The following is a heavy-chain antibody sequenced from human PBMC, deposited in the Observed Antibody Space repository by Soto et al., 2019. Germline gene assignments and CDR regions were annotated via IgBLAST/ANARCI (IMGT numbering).Heavy chain of an antibody. J-gene: IGHJ4*02. D-gene: IGHD2-21*01. CDR2: INSDGSST. CDR3: SREWNQAPNKRRYSAIDY. Sequence: PGGSLRLSCAASGFTFSSYWMHWVRQAPGKGLVWVSRINSDGSSTSYADSVKGRFTISRDNAKNTLYLQMNSLRAEDTAVYYCSREWNQAPNKRRYSAIDYWGQGTLVTVSS. V-gene: IGHV3-74*01. CDR1: GFTFSSYW.